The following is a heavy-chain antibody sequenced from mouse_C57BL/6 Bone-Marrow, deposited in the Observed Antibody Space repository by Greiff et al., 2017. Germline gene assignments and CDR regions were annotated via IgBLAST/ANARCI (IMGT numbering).Heavy chain of an antibody. Sequence: EVQLQQSGPVLVKPGASVKMSCKASGYTFTDYYMNWVKQSHGKSLEWIGVINPYNGGTSYNQKFKGKATLTVDKSSSTAYMELNSLTSEDSAVXYCARRITTVVANAMDYWGQGTSVTVSS. V-gene: IGHV1-19*01. D-gene: IGHD1-1*01. CDR3: ARRITTVVANAMDY. CDR2: INPYNGGT. J-gene: IGHJ4*01. CDR1: GYTFTDYY.